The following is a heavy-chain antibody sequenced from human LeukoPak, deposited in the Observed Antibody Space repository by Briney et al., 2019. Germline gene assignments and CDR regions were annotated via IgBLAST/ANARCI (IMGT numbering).Heavy chain of an antibody. D-gene: IGHD6-13*01. J-gene: IGHJ6*03. Sequence: GETLKISCKGSGYSFTSYWIGWVRQMPGKGLEWMGITYPGDSDTRYSPSFQGQVTISADKSISTAYLQWSSLKASDTAMYYCARQTTSSWYLNRAYMDVWGKGTTVTVSS. CDR2: TYPGDSDT. CDR1: GYSFTSYW. CDR3: ARQTTSSWYLNRAYMDV. V-gene: IGHV5-51*01.